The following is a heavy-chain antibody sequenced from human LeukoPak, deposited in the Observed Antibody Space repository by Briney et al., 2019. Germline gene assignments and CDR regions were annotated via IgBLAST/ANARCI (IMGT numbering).Heavy chain of an antibody. D-gene: IGHD1-14*01. CDR2: INPDGSRT. V-gene: IGHV3-74*01. CDR1: GFTFSSNW. J-gene: IGHJ4*02. CDR3: SRDFNGRNDF. Sequence: GGSLRLSCAASGFTFSSNWMHWVHHGPGKGLVWVSRINPDGSRTDYAESVKGRFTISRDNAKNTLSLEMNSLGDEDTAVYYCSRDFNGRNDFWGQGTLVTVSS.